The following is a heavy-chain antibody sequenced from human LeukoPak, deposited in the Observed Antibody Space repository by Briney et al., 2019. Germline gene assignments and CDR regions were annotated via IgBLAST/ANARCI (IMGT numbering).Heavy chain of an antibody. J-gene: IGHJ4*02. CDR2: LNQDVSQK. CDR1: GFTSSIYW. Sequence: GRSLRLSCTASGFTSSIYWMTWLPQAPGKGLEWLASLNQDVSQKYYVDSAKGRFTISRDGSKQTLYLQLERLSVEHSAVYFCARSVAYGGQGILVTVSS. V-gene: IGHV3-7*01. CDR3: ARSVAY.